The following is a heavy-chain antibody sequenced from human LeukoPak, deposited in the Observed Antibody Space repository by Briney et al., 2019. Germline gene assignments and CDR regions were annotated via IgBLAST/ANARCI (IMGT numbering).Heavy chain of an antibody. CDR3: ARMIVVVPAAILPSYYYHGMDV. V-gene: IGHV4-59*01. CDR2: IYYSGST. Sequence: SETLSLTCTVSGGSISSYYWSWIRQPPGKGLEWIGYIYYSGSTNYNPSLKSRVTISVDTSKNQFSLKLSSVTAADTAVYYCARMIVVVPAAILPSYYYHGMDVWGQGTTVTVSS. CDR1: GGSISSYY. D-gene: IGHD2-2*02. J-gene: IGHJ6*02.